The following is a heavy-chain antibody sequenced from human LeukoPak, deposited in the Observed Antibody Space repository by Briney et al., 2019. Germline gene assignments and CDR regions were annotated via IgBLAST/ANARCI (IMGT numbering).Heavy chain of an antibody. D-gene: IGHD6-19*01. J-gene: IGHJ4*02. V-gene: IGHV3-64D*06. CDR2: ISSHGGST. CDR3: VKHFGSGSFDY. CDR1: GLTFSSYA. Sequence: GGSLRLSCSASGLTFSSYAMHWVRQAPGKGLEYVSPISSHGGSTYYADSVKGRFTISRDNSKNTLYLQMSSLRAEDPAVYYCVKHFGSGSFDYWGQGNPVTVSS.